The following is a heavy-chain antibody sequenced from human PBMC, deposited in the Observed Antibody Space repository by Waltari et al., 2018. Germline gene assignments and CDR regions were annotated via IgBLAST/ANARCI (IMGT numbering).Heavy chain of an antibody. V-gene: IGHV3-53*01. CDR1: GFTVNTHS. D-gene: IGHD2-15*01. Sequence: ELQLVESGGGLIQPGGSLRLSCAASGFTVNTHSISWVRQALGKGLEWISVIYSGGITYYADSVKGRFTISRDSYRNTLSLQMISLRAEDTAVYYCARAESGGMFDYYYGMDVWGQGTTVTVSS. CDR2: IYSGGIT. J-gene: IGHJ6*02. CDR3: ARAESGGMFDYYYGMDV.